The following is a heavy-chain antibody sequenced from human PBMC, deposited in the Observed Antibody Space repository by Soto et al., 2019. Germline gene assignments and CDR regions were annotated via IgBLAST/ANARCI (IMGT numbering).Heavy chain of an antibody. Sequence: GGSLRLSCAASGFTFSSYAMHWVRQAPGKGLEWVAVISYDGSNKYYADSVKGRFTISRDNSKNTLYLQMNSLRAEDTAVYYCARDRPSCYSGRSSAHTGLHCTHYGMVVWGQETTVTASS. D-gene: IGHD2-15*01. J-gene: IGHJ6*01. V-gene: IGHV3-30-3*01. CDR3: ARDRPSCYSGRSSAHTGLHCTHYGMVV. CDR2: ISYDGSNK. CDR1: GFTFSSYA.